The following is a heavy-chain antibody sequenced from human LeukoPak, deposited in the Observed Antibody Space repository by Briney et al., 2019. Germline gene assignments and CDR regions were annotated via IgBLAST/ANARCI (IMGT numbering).Heavy chain of an antibody. Sequence: SETLSLTCTVSGGSISSHYWSWIRQPPGTGLEWIGYIYYSGSTNYNPSLKSRVTISVDTSKNQFSLKLSSVTAADTAVYYCARGAVGALYYFDYWGQGTLVTVSS. D-gene: IGHD1-26*01. CDR3: ARGAVGALYYFDY. CDR2: IYYSGST. J-gene: IGHJ4*02. CDR1: GGSISSHY. V-gene: IGHV4-59*11.